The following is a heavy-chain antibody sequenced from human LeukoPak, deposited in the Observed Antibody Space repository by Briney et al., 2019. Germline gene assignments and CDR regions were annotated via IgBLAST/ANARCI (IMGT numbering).Heavy chain of an antibody. CDR1: GGSFSGYY. CDR2: INHSGST. Sequence: SETLSLTCAVYGGSFSGYYWSWIRQPPGKGLEWIGEINHSGSTNYNPSLKSRVTISVDTSKNQFSLKQSSVTAADTAVYYCARARYYVDVWGKGTTVTVSS. V-gene: IGHV4-34*01. J-gene: IGHJ6*03. CDR3: ARARYYVDV.